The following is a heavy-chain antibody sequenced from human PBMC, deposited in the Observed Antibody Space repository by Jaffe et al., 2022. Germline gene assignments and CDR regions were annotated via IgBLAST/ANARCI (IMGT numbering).Heavy chain of an antibody. CDR1: GGTFSSYA. Sequence: QVQLVQSGAEVKKPGSSVKVSCKASGGTFSSYAISWVRQAPGQGLEWMGGIIPIFGTANYAQKFQGRVTITADESTSTAYMELSSLRSEDTAVYYCARGPRDYIWGSYRRYQFDYWGQGTLVTVSS. D-gene: IGHD3-16*02. V-gene: IGHV1-69*01. CDR2: IIPIFGTA. J-gene: IGHJ4*02. CDR3: ARGPRDYIWGSYRRYQFDY.